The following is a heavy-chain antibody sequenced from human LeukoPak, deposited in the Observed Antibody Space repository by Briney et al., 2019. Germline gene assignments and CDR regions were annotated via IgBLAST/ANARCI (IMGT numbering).Heavy chain of an antibody. D-gene: IGHD5-12*01. CDR2: IYYSGST. J-gene: IGHJ6*02. CDR1: GYSISSGYY. Sequence: SETLSLTFTVSGYSISSGYYWGWIRQPPGKGLEWIGSIYYSGSTYYNPSLKSRVTISVDTSKNQFSLKLSSVTAADTAVYYCARDASGYDYDYYYYGMDVWGQGTTVTVSS. V-gene: IGHV4-38-2*02. CDR3: ARDASGYDYDYYYYGMDV.